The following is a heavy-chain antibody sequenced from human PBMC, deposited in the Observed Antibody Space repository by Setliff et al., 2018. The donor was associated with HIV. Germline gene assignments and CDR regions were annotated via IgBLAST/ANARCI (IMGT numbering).Heavy chain of an antibody. CDR1: GGSISSGDYY. Sequence: TLSLTCTVSGGSISSGDYYWSWIRQPPGKGLEWIGNIYDSESTYYNPSLKSRVTISVDTSKNQFSLKLSSVIAADTAVYYCARIFGDQGYYYGMDVWGQGTTVTVSS. CDR3: ARIFGDQGYYYGMDV. CDR2: IYDSEST. J-gene: IGHJ6*02. D-gene: IGHD3-3*01. V-gene: IGHV4-30-4*08.